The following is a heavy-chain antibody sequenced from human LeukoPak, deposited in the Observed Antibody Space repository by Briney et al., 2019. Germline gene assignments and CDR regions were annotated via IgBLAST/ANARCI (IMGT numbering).Heavy chain of an antibody. J-gene: IGHJ4*02. D-gene: IGHD1-26*01. CDR2: IIPIFGTA. Sequence: GASVKVSCKASGGTFSSYAISWVRQAPGQGLEWMGGIIPIFGTANYAQKFQGRVTITTDESTNTAYMELSSLRSEDTAVYYCARGLVGDSGSYFWGQGTLVTVSS. CDR3: ARGLVGDSGSYF. V-gene: IGHV1-69*05. CDR1: GGTFSSYA.